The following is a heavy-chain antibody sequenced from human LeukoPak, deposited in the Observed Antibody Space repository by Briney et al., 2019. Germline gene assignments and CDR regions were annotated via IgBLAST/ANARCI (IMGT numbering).Heavy chain of an antibody. D-gene: IGHD1-26*01. CDR1: GYSFSTYW. J-gene: IGHJ4*02. V-gene: IGHV5-51*01. CDR2: IFPGDSDT. Sequence: PGESLKISCKGSGYSFSTYWIAWVRQMPGKGLEWMGIIFPGDSDTRYSPSFQGQVTISADKSVSTAYLQWSSLKASDTAMYYCATRPAFSGSWYFDYWGQGTLVTVS. CDR3: ATRPAFSGSWYFDY.